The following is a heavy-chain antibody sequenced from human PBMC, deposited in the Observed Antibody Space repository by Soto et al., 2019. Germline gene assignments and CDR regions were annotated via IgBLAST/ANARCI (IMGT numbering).Heavy chain of an antibody. D-gene: IGHD6-13*01. CDR1: GYTFTSYG. CDR3: ARSPPGIAAAGYYYYYGMDV. V-gene: IGHV1-18*01. J-gene: IGHJ6*02. Sequence: GASVKVSCKASGYTFTSYGISWVRPAPGQGLEWMGWISAYNGNTNYAQKLQGRVTMTTDTSTSTAYMELRSLRSDDTAVYYCARSPPGIAAAGYYYYYGMDVWGRGTTVTVS. CDR2: ISAYNGNT.